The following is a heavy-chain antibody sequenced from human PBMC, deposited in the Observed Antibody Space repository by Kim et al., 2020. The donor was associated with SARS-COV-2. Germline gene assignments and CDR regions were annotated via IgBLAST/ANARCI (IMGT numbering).Heavy chain of an antibody. J-gene: IGHJ5*02. D-gene: IGHD6-13*01. CDR3: ARRGYSSSEWFDP. Sequence: YDPSLKSRVTISVDSSKNQFSLKLSAVTAADAAVYYCARRGYSSSEWFDPWGQGTLVTVSS. V-gene: IGHV4-4*09.